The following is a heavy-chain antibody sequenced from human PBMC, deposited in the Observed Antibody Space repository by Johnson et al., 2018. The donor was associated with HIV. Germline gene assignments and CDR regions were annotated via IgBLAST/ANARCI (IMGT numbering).Heavy chain of an antibody. CDR1: EFTFSSYW. V-gene: IGHV3-74*02. Sequence: MQLVESGGGVVQPGRSLRLSCAASEFTFSSYWMHWVRQAPGKGLVWVSRINSDGSSTNYADSVKGRFTISRDNAKNTLYLQMNSLRAEDTAVYYCASGVYSSSWSWDVAFDIWGQGTMVTVSS. CDR3: ASGVYSSSWSWDVAFDI. J-gene: IGHJ3*02. CDR2: INSDGSST. D-gene: IGHD6-13*01.